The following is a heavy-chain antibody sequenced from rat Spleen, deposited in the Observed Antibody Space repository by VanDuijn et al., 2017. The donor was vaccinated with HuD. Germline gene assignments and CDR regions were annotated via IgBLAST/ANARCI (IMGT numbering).Heavy chain of an antibody. Sequence: EVQLVESGGGLVQPGGSLKLSCVASGFTFNNYWMTWIRQAPKKGLEWVATITYDGTHTYFRDSVEGRFTISRDNANSTLYLHMDSLRSEDTATYFCARLGGLRSWFAYWGQGTLVTVSS. J-gene: IGHJ3*01. V-gene: IGHV5-7*01. D-gene: IGHD4-3*01. CDR3: ARLGGLRSWFAY. CDR1: GFTFNNYW. CDR2: ITYDGTHT.